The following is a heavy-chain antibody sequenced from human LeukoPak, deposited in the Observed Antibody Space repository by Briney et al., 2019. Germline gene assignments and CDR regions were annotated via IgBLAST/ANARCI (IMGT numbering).Heavy chain of an antibody. V-gene: IGHV4-34*01. CDR2: INHFGST. CDR1: GGSFSGYY. D-gene: IGHD5-18*01. J-gene: IGHJ4*02. CDR3: ARGYRAPQTFYSYHYFDY. Sequence: SETLSLTCAVYGGSFSGYYWNWIRQPPGKGLEWIGEINHFGSTNYSPSLKSRVTISGDTSKNQFSLKVNSVTAADTAVYYCARGYRAPQTFYSYHYFDYWAQGTLVTVSS.